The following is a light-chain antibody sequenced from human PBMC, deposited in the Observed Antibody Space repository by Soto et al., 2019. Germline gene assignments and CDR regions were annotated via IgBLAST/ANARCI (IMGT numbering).Light chain of an antibody. CDR2: KAS. CDR1: QTISSW. Sequence: DIQMTQSPSTLSGSVGDRVTITCRASQTISSWLAWYQQKPGKAPKLLIYKASTLESGVPSRFSGGGSGTEFTLTISSLQPDDSATYYCQQYYSRRTFGQGTKVDIK. CDR3: QQYYSRRT. V-gene: IGKV1-5*03. J-gene: IGKJ1*01.